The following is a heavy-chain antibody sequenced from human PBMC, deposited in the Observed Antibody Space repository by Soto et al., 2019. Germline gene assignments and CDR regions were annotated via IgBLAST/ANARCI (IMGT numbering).Heavy chain of an antibody. CDR1: GGSFSDYF. D-gene: IGHD3-22*01. J-gene: IGHJ3*02. V-gene: IGHV4-34*01. CDR3: ARLPYYDTPPVTFDT. CDR2: INHSGST. Sequence: KPSETLSLTCAVYGGSFSDYFWTWIRQPPGKGLEWIGEINHSGSTNFNPSLKSRVAISADTSRNQFSLRVTSVTAADTAVYYCARLPYYDTPPVTFDTWGQGAMVTVSS.